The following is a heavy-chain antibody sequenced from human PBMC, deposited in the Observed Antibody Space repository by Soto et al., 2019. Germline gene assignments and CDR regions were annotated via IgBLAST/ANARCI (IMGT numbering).Heavy chain of an antibody. D-gene: IGHD5-18*01. CDR2: IYSSGST. J-gene: IGHJ4*02. Sequence: SETLSLTCSVLGGSINTGDYDWSWIRQPPGKGLEWIGYIYSSGSTYYNPSLKSRVTISRDTSKNQFSLKLSSVTAADTAVYYCARYNYGQLAYWGQGTLVTVSS. CDR1: GGSINTGDYD. V-gene: IGHV4-30-4*01. CDR3: ARYNYGQLAY.